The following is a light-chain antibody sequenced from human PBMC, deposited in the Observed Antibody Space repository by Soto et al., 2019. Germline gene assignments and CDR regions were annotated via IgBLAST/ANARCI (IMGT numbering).Light chain of an antibody. CDR1: SSDVGGYNY. Sequence: QSALTQPRSVSGSPGQSVTISCTGTSSDVGGYNYVSWYQQHPGKAPKLMIYDVSKRPSGVPDRFSGSKSGNTASLTISGLQAEDEADYSCCSYAGSYTLLFAGGTKVTVL. V-gene: IGLV2-11*01. J-gene: IGLJ2*01. CDR2: DVS. CDR3: CSYAGSYTLL.